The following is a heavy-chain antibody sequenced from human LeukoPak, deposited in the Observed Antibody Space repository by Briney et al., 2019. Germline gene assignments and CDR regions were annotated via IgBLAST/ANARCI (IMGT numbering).Heavy chain of an antibody. CDR2: ISSSSSTI. V-gene: IGHV3-48*01. Sequence: GGSLRLSCAASGFTFSSYSMNWVRQAPGKGLEWVSYISSSSSTIYYADSVKGRFTISRDNAKNSLYLQMNSLRAEDTAVYYCAREDGTGGFDYWGQGTLVTVSS. CDR3: AREDGTGGFDY. D-gene: IGHD3/OR15-3a*01. CDR1: GFTFSSYS. J-gene: IGHJ4*02.